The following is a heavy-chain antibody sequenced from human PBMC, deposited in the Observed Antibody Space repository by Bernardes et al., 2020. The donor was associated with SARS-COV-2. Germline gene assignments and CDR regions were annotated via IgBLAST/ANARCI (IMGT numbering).Heavy chain of an antibody. J-gene: IGHJ6*02. V-gene: IGHV3-7*01. CDR1: GFTLSTYC. CDR2: INHDGSEK. Sequence: GGPLRFSCAASGFTLSTYCMNWVRQAPGKGLEWVANINHDGSEKSYVDSVKGRFTISRDTAKNSLYLQMNSLRAEDTAVYYCARDDGYTRGNFYYFFGLDVWGQGTTVTVSS. CDR3: ARDDGYTRGNFYYFFGLDV. D-gene: IGHD2-8*02.